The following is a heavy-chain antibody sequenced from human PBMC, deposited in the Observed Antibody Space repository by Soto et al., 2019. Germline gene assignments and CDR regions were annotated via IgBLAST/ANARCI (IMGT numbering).Heavy chain of an antibody. CDR3: ARVTSGWWWACDL. CDR1: GFTFSSYD. J-gene: IGHJ3*01. CDR2: ISSSSDTR. Sequence: EVQLVESGGGLVQPGGSLRLSCAASGFTFSSYDINWVRQAPGKGLEWISYISSSSDTRYYADSVEGRFTISRDNAKNSLYLEMNSLRDEDTAVYYCARVTSGWWWACDLWGQGTMVTVSS. V-gene: IGHV3-48*02. D-gene: IGHD6-19*01.